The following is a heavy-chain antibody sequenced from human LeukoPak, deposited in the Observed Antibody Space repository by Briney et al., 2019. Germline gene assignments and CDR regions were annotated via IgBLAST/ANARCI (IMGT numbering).Heavy chain of an antibody. CDR2: ITWDGGST. Sequence: GWSLRLSCAASGFTFDDYAMHWVRQASGKGLEWVSHITWDGGSTHYADSVEGRFTISRDNRENSLYLQMNSLRPEDTALYYCAKDRAARGRGNYFYMDVWGKGTTVTVSS. J-gene: IGHJ6*03. CDR3: AKDRAARGRGNYFYMDV. V-gene: IGHV3-43D*03. D-gene: IGHD2/OR15-2a*01. CDR1: GFTFDDYA.